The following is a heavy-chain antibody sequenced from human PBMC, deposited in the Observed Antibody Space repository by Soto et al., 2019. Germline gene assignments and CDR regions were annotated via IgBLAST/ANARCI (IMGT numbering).Heavy chain of an antibody. CDR1: GFTFSDHY. V-gene: IGHV3-72*01. J-gene: IGHJ6*02. CDR2: IRNKANSYTT. Sequence: GCLILSCAASGFTFSDHYMDWVRQAPGKGLEWVGLIRNKANSYTTEYAASVKGRFTISRDDSKNSLYLQMNSLKTEDTAVYYCARGGYCSSTSCHSDYYGMDVWGQGTTVTVSS. D-gene: IGHD2-2*01. CDR3: ARGGYCSSTSCHSDYYGMDV.